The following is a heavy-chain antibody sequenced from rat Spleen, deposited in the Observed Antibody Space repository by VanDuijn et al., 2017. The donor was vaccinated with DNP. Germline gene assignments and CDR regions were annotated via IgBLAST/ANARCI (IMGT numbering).Heavy chain of an antibody. V-gene: IGHV5S23*01. CDR2: ISTVGDNS. CDR3: TRDRKNYDYFDY. J-gene: IGHJ2*01. Sequence: EVQLVESGGGLVQPGRSLKVSCVVSGFTFNNYWMTWIRQAPTKGLEWVASISTVGDNSVYLDSVKGRLTISRDNAKSTLYLQMSSLRSEDTATYYCTRDRKNYDYFDYWGQGVMVTVSS. CDR1: GFTFNNYW. D-gene: IGHD1-10*01.